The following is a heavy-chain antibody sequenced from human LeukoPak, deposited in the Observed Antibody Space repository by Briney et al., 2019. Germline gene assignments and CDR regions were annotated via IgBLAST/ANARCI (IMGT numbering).Heavy chain of an antibody. V-gene: IGHV4-4*02. CDR2: ISQSGSP. CDR3: ARDSIAGYSLSW. J-gene: IGHJ4*02. CDR1: GGFIINGKW. Sequence: SGTRSLTCGVSGGFIINGKWWSWVRQPPGKGLEWIGEISQSGSPNYNPSLNRRLTLSVDTAKNQFSLKLSSVTAADTAVYYCARDSIAGYSLSWWGQGTLVTVSS. D-gene: IGHD3-9*01.